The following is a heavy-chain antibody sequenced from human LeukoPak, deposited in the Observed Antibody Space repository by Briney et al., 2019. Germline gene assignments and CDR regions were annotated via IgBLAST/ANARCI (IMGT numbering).Heavy chain of an antibody. D-gene: IGHD3-22*01. CDR1: GGSISSYY. V-gene: IGHV4-59*05. CDR2: IYYSGST. J-gene: IGHJ1*01. Sequence: SETLSLTCTVSGGSISSYYWSWIRQPPGKGLEWIGSIYYSGSTYYNPSLKSRVTISVDTSKNQFSLKLSSVTAADTAVYYCAGTYYYDSSGYYGYFQHWGQGTLVTVSS. CDR3: AGTYYYDSSGYYGYFQH.